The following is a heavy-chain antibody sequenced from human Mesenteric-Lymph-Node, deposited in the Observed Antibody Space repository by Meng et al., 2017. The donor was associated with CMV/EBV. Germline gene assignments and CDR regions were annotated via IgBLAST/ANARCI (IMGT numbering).Heavy chain of an antibody. CDR2: INTNTGNP. J-gene: IGHJ4*02. V-gene: IGHV7-4-1*02. CDR1: GYTFTSYA. Sequence: KASGYTFTSYAMNWVRQAPGQGLEWMGWINTNTGNPTYAQGFTGRFVFSLDTSVSTAYLQISSLKAEDTAVYYCARDGIAAGACRVCHWGQGTLVTVSS. CDR3: ARDGIAAGACRVCH. D-gene: IGHD6-13*01.